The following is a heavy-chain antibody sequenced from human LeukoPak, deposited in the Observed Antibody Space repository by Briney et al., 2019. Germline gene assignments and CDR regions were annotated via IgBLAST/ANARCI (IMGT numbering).Heavy chain of an antibody. D-gene: IGHD5-24*01. J-gene: IGHJ4*02. CDR3: ARHEVEMAAPIDF. CDR2: IYYNGST. CDR1: GGSISSTDYY. V-gene: IGHV4-39*01. Sequence: PSETLSLTCTVSGGSISSTDYYWGWIRQPPGRGLEWIGSIYYNGSTYYNPSLKSRVAISVDTSRNQFSLKLSSVTAADTAVYYCARHEVEMAAPIDFWGQGSLVTVSS.